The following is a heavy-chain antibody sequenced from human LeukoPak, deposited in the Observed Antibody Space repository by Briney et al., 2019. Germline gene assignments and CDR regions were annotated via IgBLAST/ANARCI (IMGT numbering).Heavy chain of an antibody. V-gene: IGHV3-48*04. CDR3: ASDIVATTSDY. J-gene: IGHJ4*02. D-gene: IGHD5-12*01. CDR2: ISSSSSTI. CDR1: GFTFSSYS. Sequence: GGSLRLSCAASGFTFSSYSINWVRQAPGKGLEWVSYISSSSSTIYYADSVKGRFTISRDNAKNSLYLQMNSLRAEDTAVYYCASDIVATTSDYWGQGTLVTVSS.